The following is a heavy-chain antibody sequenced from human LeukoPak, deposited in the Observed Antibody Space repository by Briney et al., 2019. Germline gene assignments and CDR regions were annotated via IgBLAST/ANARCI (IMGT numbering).Heavy chain of an antibody. CDR1: GFTFSSYG. CDR3: ARGDIAVAGERGI. J-gene: IGHJ3*02. D-gene: IGHD6-19*01. V-gene: IGHV3-30*02. CDR2: IRYDGSNK. Sequence: PGGSLRLSCAASGFTFSSYGMHWVRQAPGKGLEWVAFIRYDGSNKYYADSVKGRFTISRDNAKNSLYLQMNSLRAEDTAVYYCARGDIAVAGERGIWGQGTMVTVSS.